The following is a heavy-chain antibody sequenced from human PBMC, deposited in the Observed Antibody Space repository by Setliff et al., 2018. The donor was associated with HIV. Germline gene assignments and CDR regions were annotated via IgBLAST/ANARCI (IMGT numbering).Heavy chain of an antibody. CDR3: ARGDPFWSGYYTVDY. CDR2: VYYNVDT. D-gene: IGHD3-3*01. V-gene: IGHV4-59*08. J-gene: IGHJ4*02. Sequence: KPSETLSLTCTVSGGSMINYYWSWIRQPPGKGLEWVGYVYYNVDTKYNPSLNSRITVSVDTCRSQFSLKLNSVTAADTAVYYCARGDPFWSGYYTVDYWGQGTLVTVSS. CDR1: GGSMINYY.